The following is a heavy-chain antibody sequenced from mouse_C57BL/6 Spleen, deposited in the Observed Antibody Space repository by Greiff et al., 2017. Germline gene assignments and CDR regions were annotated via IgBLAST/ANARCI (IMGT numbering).Heavy chain of an antibody. D-gene: IGHD1-1*01. CDR1: GYSFTGYF. CDR3: ARDYGSSSLFDY. V-gene: IGHV1-20*01. Sequence: EVQLQQSGPELVKPGDSVKISCKASGYSFTGYFMNWVMQSHGKSLEWIGRINPYNGDTFYNQKFKGKATLTVDKSSSTAHMELRSLTSEDSAVYYCARDYGSSSLFDYWGQGTTLTVSS. CDR2: INPYNGDT. J-gene: IGHJ2*01.